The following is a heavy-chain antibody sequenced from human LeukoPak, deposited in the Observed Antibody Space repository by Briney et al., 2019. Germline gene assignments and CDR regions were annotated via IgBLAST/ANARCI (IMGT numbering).Heavy chain of an antibody. CDR2: VYYSGST. CDR1: GGSISSYY. J-gene: IGHJ3*02. V-gene: IGHV4-59*01. CDR3: ARRSSSSFGARHDAFDI. Sequence: PSETLSLTCTVSGGSISSYYWSWIRQPPGKGLEWIGYVYYSGSTNYNPSLKSRVTISVDTSKNQFSLKLSSVTAADTAVYYCARRSSSSFGARHDAFDIWGQGTMVTVSS. D-gene: IGHD6-6*01.